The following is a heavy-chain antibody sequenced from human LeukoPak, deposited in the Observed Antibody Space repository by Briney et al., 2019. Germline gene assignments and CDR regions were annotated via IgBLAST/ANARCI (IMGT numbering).Heavy chain of an antibody. D-gene: IGHD1-26*01. J-gene: IGHJ4*02. CDR2: IYYSGNT. CDR3: ARHYLGGNYPDCFNH. CDR1: GGSISSSSYY. Sequence: SETLSLTCTVSGGSISSSSYYWGWIRQPPGKGLEWIGSIYYSGNTYYNPSLKSRVTISIDTSKNQFSLNLNSVTAADTALYSCARHYLGGNYPDCFNHWGQGTLVTVSS. V-gene: IGHV4-39*01.